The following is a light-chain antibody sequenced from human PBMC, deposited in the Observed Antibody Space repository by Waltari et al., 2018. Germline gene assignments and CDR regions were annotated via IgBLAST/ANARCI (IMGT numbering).Light chain of an antibody. CDR2: LGS. V-gene: IGKV2-28*01. J-gene: IGKJ1*01. CDR1: QSLLHSNGYNY. Sequence: DIVMPQSPLSLPVTPGEPASISCRSSQSLLHSNGYNYLDWYLQQPGQSPQLLIYLGSNRASGVPDRFSGSESGTDFTLKISRVEAEDVGVYYCMQALQIPWTFGQGTKVEIK. CDR3: MQALQIPWT.